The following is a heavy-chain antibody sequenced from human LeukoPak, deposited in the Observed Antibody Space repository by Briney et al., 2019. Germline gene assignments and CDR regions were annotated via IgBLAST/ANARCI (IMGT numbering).Heavy chain of an antibody. CDR2: ISSSSGSK. CDR3: VRGDRRDF. Sequence: GGSLRLSCAASRFTFNSETMTWVRQAPGKGLEWLSSISSSSGSKYYADAVRGRFIISRDNAKSSLFLQMNSLRVEDTAVYYCVRGDRRDFWGQGTLVTVSS. J-gene: IGHJ4*02. CDR1: RFTFNSET. V-gene: IGHV3-21*01. D-gene: IGHD2-21*02.